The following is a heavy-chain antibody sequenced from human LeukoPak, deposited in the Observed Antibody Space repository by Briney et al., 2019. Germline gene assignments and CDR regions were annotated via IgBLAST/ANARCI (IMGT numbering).Heavy chain of an antibody. V-gene: IGHV3-53*01. Sequence: PGGSLRLSCAASGFSVSRKYMSWVRQTPGKGLEWVSLIYSGDTTYYADSVKGRFTISRDNSKNTLYLQMNSLRAEDTAVYYCARGPTVQEDLDYWGQGTLVTVSS. CDR2: IYSGDTT. CDR3: ARGPTVQEDLDY. J-gene: IGHJ4*02. CDR1: GFSVSRKY.